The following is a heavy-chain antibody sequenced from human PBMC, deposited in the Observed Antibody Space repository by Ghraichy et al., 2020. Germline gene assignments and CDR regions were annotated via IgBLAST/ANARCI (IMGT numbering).Heavy chain of an antibody. CDR1: GFTFSSYS. CDR2: ISSSSSYI. CDR3: AREAGLEMATSQPSYYYYGMDV. V-gene: IGHV3-21*01. Sequence: GGSLRLSCAASGFTFSSYSMNWVRQAPGKGLEWVSSISSSSSYIYYADSVKGRFTISRDNAKNSLYLQMNSLRDEDTAVYYCAREAGLEMATSQPSYYYYGMDVWGQGTTVTVSS. D-gene: IGHD5-24*01. J-gene: IGHJ6*02.